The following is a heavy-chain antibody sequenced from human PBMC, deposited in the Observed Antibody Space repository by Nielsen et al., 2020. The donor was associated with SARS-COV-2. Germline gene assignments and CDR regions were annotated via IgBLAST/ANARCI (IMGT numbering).Heavy chain of an antibody. V-gene: IGHV3-21*01. J-gene: IGHJ4*02. CDR2: ISSSSSYI. D-gene: IGHD5-24*01. CDR3: ILGGGNYLGY. Sequence: GESLKISCAASGFTFSSYSMNWVRQAPGKGLEWVSSISSSSSYIYYADSVKGRFTISRDNAKNSLYLQMNSLRAEDTAVYYCILGGGNYLGYWGQGTLVTVSS. CDR1: GFTFSSYS.